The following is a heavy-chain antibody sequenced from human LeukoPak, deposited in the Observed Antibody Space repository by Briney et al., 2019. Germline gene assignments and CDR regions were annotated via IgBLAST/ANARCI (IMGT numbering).Heavy chain of an antibody. J-gene: IGHJ4*02. CDR2: ISSSSSTI. V-gene: IGHV3-48*01. CDR3: ARERRSSGSYAPIDY. Sequence: PGGSLRLSCAASGFTFSSYSMNWVRQAPGKGLEWVSYISSSSSTIYYADSVKGRFTISRDNAKNSLYLQMNSLRAEDTAVYYCARERRSSGSYAPIDYWGQGTLVTVSS. D-gene: IGHD1-26*01. CDR1: GFTFSSYS.